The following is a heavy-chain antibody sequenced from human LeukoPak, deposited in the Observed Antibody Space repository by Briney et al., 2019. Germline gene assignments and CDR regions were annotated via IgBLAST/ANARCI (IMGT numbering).Heavy chain of an antibody. CDR1: GFSLTTSGVG. CDR3: AHRHSGYSWNHGDFDY. CDR2: IYWDDDK. Sequence: SGPTLVNPTKTLTLTCTFSGFSLTTSGVGVGLIRQTPEKALEWLALIYWDDDKRYSPSLKNSLTITKDTSKKQVVLTMTNMDPVDTATYYCAHRHSGYSWNHGDFDYWGQGTQVTVSS. D-gene: IGHD1-14*01. V-gene: IGHV2-5*02. J-gene: IGHJ4*02.